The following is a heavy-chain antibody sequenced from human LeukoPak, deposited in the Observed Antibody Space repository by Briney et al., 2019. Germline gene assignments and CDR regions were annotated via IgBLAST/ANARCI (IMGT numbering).Heavy chain of an antibody. CDR3: AKANYDILTGFFDS. CDR1: GFTFDDFA. CDR2: ISWNSDGI. D-gene: IGHD3-9*01. J-gene: IGHJ4*02. V-gene: IGHV3-9*01. Sequence: PGGSLRLSCAASGFTFDDFAMHWVRQAPGKGLEWVSGISWNSDGIGYADSVKGRFTISRDNAKNFLYLQMNTLRAEDTALYYCAKANYDILTGFFDSWGQGTLVTVSS.